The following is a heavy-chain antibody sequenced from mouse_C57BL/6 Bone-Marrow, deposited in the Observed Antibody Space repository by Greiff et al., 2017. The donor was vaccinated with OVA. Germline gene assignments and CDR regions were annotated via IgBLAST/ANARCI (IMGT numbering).Heavy chain of an antibody. CDR2: ILPGSGSP. CDR1: GYTFTGSW. V-gene: IGHV1-9*01. Sequence: LVESGAALMKPGASVKLSCKATGYTFTGSWLEWVKQRPGHGLEWLGEILPGSGSPNYNEKFTGKATFTADTSANTAYRQLSSLTTEDSAIYYCARRYGSSYLDYWGQGTTRTVSS. J-gene: IGHJ2*01. CDR3: ARRYGSSYLDY. D-gene: IGHD1-1*01.